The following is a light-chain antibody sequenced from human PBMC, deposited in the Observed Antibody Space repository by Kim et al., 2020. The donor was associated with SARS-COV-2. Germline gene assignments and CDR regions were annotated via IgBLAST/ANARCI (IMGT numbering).Light chain of an antibody. CDR2: DAS. J-gene: IGKJ5*01. CDR1: QRVGDF. V-gene: IGKV3-11*01. CDR3: QRSSWPIT. Sequence: SWSHGEGATHYCRASQRVGDFLAGYQQRPGQAPRFRIYDASKRASGIPTRISGSGSGTDFTLTVSTLEPEEFALYYCQRSSWPITFGQGTRLEIK.